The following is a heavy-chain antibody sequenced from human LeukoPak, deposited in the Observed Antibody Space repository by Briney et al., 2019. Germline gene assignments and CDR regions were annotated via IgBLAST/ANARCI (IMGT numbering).Heavy chain of an antibody. Sequence: GRSLRLSCAASGFTFSSYAMHWVRQAPGKGLEWVAVISYDGSNKYYADSVKGRFTISRDNSKNTLYLQMNSLRAEDTAVYYCARSEGALALDCWGQGTLVTVSS. D-gene: IGHD4/OR15-4a*01. CDR1: GFTFSSYA. J-gene: IGHJ4*02. CDR2: ISYDGSNK. V-gene: IGHV3-30-3*01. CDR3: ARSEGALALDC.